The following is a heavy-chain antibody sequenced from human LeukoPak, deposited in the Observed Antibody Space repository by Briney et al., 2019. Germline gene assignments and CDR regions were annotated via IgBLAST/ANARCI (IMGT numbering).Heavy chain of an antibody. CDR1: GYTFTSYG. CDR2: ISAYNGNT. V-gene: IGHV1-18*01. Sequence: ASVKVSCKASGYTFTSYGISWVRQAPGQGLEWMGWISAYNGNTNYAQKLQGRVTMTTDTSTSTAYMELRSLRSDDTAVYYCAREGVGYYDILTGYCYFDYWGQGTLVTVSS. J-gene: IGHJ4*02. D-gene: IGHD3-9*01. CDR3: AREGVGYYDILTGYCYFDY.